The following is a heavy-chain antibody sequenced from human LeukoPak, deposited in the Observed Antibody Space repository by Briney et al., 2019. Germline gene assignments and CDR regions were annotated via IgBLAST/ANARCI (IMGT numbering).Heavy chain of an antibody. J-gene: IGHJ4*02. V-gene: IGHV3-21*01. CDR3: ARGFHRYNYDSGAYSVY. CDR2: ISSSRNYI. CDR1: GFTFSTYT. D-gene: IGHD3-22*01. Sequence: KPGGSLRLSCAVSGFTFSTYTMNWVRQAPGKGLEWVSSISSSRNYIYYADSLKGRFTISRDNAKNSLYLQMNSLRAEDTAVYYCARGFHRYNYDSGAYSVYWGQGTLVTVSS.